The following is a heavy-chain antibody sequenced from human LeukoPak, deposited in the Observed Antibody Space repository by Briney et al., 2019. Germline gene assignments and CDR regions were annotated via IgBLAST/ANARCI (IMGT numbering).Heavy chain of an antibody. CDR1: GFTFSSYG. J-gene: IGHJ4*02. Sequence: GGSLRLSCAASGFTFSSYGMHWVRQAPGKGLEWVAVIWYGGSNKYYADSVKGRFTISRDNSKNTLYLQMNSLRAEDTAVYYCAKDFGNSASGIDYWGQGTLVTVSS. V-gene: IGHV3-30*02. D-gene: IGHD4-23*01. CDR2: IWYGGSNK. CDR3: AKDFGNSASGIDY.